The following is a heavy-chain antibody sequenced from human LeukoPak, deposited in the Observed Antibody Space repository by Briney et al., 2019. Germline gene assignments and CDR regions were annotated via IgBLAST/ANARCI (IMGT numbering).Heavy chain of an antibody. J-gene: IGHJ4*02. Sequence: GGSLRLSCAASGFTFSSYWMSWVRQAPGQGLEWVANINQDARETNYVDSVKGRFIISRDNAKYSVYLQMNTLRVEDTARYYCARQWRSFDYWGQEALVTVSS. CDR1: GFTFSSYW. D-gene: IGHD6-19*01. CDR2: INQDARET. CDR3: ARQWRSFDY. V-gene: IGHV3-7*01.